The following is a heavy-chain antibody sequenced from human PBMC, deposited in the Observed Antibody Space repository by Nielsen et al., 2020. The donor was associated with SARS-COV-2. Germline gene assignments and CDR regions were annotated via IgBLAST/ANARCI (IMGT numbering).Heavy chain of an antibody. Sequence: WIRQPPGKGLEWIGSIYYSGSTYYNPSLKSRVTISVDTSKNHFSLKLSSVTAADTAVYYCARGTYAFDIWGQGTMVTVSS. CDR3: ARGTYAFDI. J-gene: IGHJ3*02. V-gene: IGHV4-39*01. D-gene: IGHD3-10*01. CDR2: IYYSGST.